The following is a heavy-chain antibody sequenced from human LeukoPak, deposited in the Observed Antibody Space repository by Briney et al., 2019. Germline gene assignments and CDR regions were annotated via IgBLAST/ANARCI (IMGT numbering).Heavy chain of an antibody. D-gene: IGHD2-2*01. CDR3: ARDLGYCSSTSCYPFGWFDP. CDR1: GYTFTSYY. J-gene: IGHJ5*02. V-gene: IGHV1-46*01. Sequence: ASVKASCKASGYTFTSYYMHWVRQAPGQGLEWMGIIDPSGGSTSYAQKFQGRVTMTRDTSTSTVYMELSSLRSEDTAVYYCARDLGYCSSTSCYPFGWFDPWGQGTLVTVSS. CDR2: IDPSGGST.